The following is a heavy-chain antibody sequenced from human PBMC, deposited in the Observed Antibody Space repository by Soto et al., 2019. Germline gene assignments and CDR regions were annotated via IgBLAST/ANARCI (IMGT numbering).Heavy chain of an antibody. CDR2: INPNSGGT. J-gene: IGHJ6*02. CDR3: ARDETGQWLVYYYYGMDV. D-gene: IGHD6-19*01. V-gene: IGHV1-2*02. Sequence: ASVKVTCKASGCTFTGYYMHWVRQAPGQGLEWMGWINPNSGGTNYAQKFQGRVTMTRDTSISTAYMELSRLRSDDTAVYYCARDETGQWLVYYYYGMDVWGQGTTVTVSS. CDR1: GCTFTGYY.